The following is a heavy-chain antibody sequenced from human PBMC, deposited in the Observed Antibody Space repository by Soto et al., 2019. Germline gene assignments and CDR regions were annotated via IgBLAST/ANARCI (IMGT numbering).Heavy chain of an antibody. Sequence: SETLSLTCTVSGGSISSYYWSWIRQPPGKGLEWIGYIYYSGSTNYNPSLKSRVTISVDTSKNQFSLKLSSVTAADTAVYYCARGDYYDSSGYSPFGYWGQGTLVTVSS. CDR1: GGSISSYY. CDR2: IYYSGST. V-gene: IGHV4-59*01. D-gene: IGHD3-22*01. CDR3: ARGDYYDSSGYSPFGY. J-gene: IGHJ4*02.